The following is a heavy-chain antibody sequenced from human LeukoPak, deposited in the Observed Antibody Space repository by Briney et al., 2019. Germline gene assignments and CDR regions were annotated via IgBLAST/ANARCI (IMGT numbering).Heavy chain of an antibody. CDR2: IYTSGGT. V-gene: IGHV4-61*02. J-gene: IGHJ4*02. CDR3: ARVSWDDYGDFIDY. CDR1: GGSISSDTYY. Sequence: SETLSLTCTVSGGSISSDTYYWSWIRQPAGKGLEWIGRIYTSGGTNYSPSLKSRVTISVDTSKNQFSLKLSSVTAADTAVYYCARVSWDDYGDFIDYWGQGTLVTVSS. D-gene: IGHD4-17*01.